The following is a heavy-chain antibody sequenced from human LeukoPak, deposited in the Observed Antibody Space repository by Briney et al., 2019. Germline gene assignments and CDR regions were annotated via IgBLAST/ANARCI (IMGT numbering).Heavy chain of an antibody. CDR1: GYTFTGYY. V-gene: IGHV1-2*02. CDR3: ARDRGSYCSSTSCLDTFDI. J-gene: IGHJ3*02. D-gene: IGHD2-2*01. CDR2: INPNSGGT. Sequence: ASVKVSCKASGYTFTGYYMRWVRQAPGQGLEWMGWINPNSGGTNYAQKFQGRVTMTRDTSISTAYMELSRLISDDTAVYYCARDRGSYCSSTSCLDTFDIWGQGTMVTVYS.